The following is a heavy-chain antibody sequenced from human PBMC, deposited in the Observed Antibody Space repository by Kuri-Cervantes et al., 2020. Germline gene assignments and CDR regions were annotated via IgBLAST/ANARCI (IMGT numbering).Heavy chain of an antibody. Sequence: GESLKISCAASGFTFSSYGMHWVRQAPGKGLEWVAVISYDGSNKYYADSVKGRFTISRDNSKNTLYLQMNSLRAEDTAVYYCARDLDGKDYWGQGTLVTVSS. CDR2: ISYDGSNK. CDR3: ARDLDGKDY. D-gene: IGHD3/OR15-3a*01. V-gene: IGHV3-30*03. CDR1: GFTFSSYG. J-gene: IGHJ4*02.